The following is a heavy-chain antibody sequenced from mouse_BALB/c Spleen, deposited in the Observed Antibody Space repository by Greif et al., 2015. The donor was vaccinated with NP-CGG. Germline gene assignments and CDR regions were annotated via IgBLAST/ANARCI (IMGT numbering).Heavy chain of an antibody. CDR2: IRLKSNNYAT. V-gene: IGHV6-6*02. Sequence: EVKVVESGGGLVQPGGSMKLSCVASGFTFSNYWMNWVRQSPEKGLEWVAEIRLKSNNYATHYAESVKGRFTISRDDSKXSVYLQMNNLRAEDTGIYYCTRYGYDYAMDYWGQGTSVTVSS. D-gene: IGHD2-2*01. CDR3: TRYGYDYAMDY. J-gene: IGHJ4*01. CDR1: GFTFSNYW.